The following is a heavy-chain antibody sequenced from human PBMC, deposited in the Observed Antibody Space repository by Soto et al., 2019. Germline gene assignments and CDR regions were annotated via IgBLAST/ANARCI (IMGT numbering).Heavy chain of an antibody. D-gene: IGHD3-10*01. CDR1: GYTFTSYY. CDR2: INPSGGST. J-gene: IGHJ6*02. V-gene: IGHV1-46*03. CDR3: ASYGSGSYYTGGMDV. Sequence: ASVKVSCKASGYTFTSYYMHWVRQAPGQGLEWMGIINPSGGSTSYVQKFQVRVTMTRDTSTSTVYMELSSLRSEDTAVYYCASYGSGSYYTGGMDVWGQGTTVTVSS.